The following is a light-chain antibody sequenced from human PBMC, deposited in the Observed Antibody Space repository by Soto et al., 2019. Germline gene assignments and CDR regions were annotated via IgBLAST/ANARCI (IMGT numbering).Light chain of an antibody. V-gene: IGKV3-20*01. CDR1: QSVSSSY. CDR3: QQYASSPGT. Sequence: EIVLTQSPGTLSLSPGERATLSCRASQSVSSSYLAWYQQKPGQAPRLLIYGASSRATGIPDRFSGSGSGTDFTLTISRLEPEDFAVHYCQQYASSPGTFGQGTKLEIK. CDR2: GAS. J-gene: IGKJ2*01.